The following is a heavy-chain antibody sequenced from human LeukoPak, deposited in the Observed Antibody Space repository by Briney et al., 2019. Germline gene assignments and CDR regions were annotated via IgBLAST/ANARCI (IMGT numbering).Heavy chain of an antibody. J-gene: IGHJ4*02. Sequence: SETLSLTCTVSGGSICSYHWSWIRQPPGKGLEWIGYIYYSGSTNYNPSLKSRVTISVDTSKNQFSLKLSSVTAADTAVYYCAGAIWFGELGEIDYWGQGTLVTVSS. V-gene: IGHV4-59*01. CDR3: AGAIWFGELGEIDY. CDR2: IYYSGST. CDR1: GGSICSYH. D-gene: IGHD3-10*01.